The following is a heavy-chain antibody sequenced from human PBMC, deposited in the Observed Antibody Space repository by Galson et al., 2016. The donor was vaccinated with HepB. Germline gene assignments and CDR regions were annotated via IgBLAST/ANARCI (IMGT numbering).Heavy chain of an antibody. Sequence: SLRLSCAASGFTFSYCGMHWVRQAPGKGLEWLAFIWSDGNTKYYADSVKGRFTISRDNSKNTLYLQMNSLRAEDTAVYYCAMTPCSGGSCYIDQWGQGVLVTVSS. J-gene: IGHJ4*02. CDR1: GFTFSYCG. V-gene: IGHV3-33*01. CDR2: IWSDGNTK. CDR3: AMTPCSGGSCYIDQ. D-gene: IGHD2-15*01.